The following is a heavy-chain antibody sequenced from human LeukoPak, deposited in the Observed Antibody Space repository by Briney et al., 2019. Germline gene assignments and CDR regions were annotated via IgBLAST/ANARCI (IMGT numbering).Heavy chain of an antibody. CDR1: GFTFSTYY. CDR2: ISSSSGYT. V-gene: IGHV3-21*01. Sequence: PGGSLRLSCTASGFTFSTYYMNWVRQAPGKGLEWVSSISSSSGYTFYADSVKGRFTISRDNAKNSLYLQVNSLRAEDTAVYYCAREPTDSYGLGDAFDIWGQGTMVTVSS. D-gene: IGHD5-18*01. CDR3: AREPTDSYGLGDAFDI. J-gene: IGHJ3*02.